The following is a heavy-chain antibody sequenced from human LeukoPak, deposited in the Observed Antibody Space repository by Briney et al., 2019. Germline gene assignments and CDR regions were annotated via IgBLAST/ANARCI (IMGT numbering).Heavy chain of an antibody. CDR2: IWYDGSNK. CDR3: AKDTTGGAFDI. CDR1: GFTFSSYG. Sequence: QPGRSPRLSCAASGFTFSSYGMHWVRQAPGKGLEWVAVIWYDGSNKYYADSVKGRFTISRDNSKNTLYLQMNSLRAEDTAVYYCAKDTTGGAFDIWGQGTMVTVSS. D-gene: IGHD4-17*01. V-gene: IGHV3-33*06. J-gene: IGHJ3*02.